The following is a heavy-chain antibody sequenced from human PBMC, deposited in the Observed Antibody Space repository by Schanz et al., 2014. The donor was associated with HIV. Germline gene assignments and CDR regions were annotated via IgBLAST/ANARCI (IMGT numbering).Heavy chain of an antibody. CDR1: GFTFSTYG. D-gene: IGHD3-16*01. Sequence: QVQLVESGGGVVQPGRSLRLSCAASGFTFSTYGMHWVRQGPGKGLEWEQTKASEASNKYYADSVKGRFTISRDNSKNTLFLQMNSLRGEDTAVYYCARVANWDYYGMDVWGRGTTVTVSS. CDR2: KASEASNK. J-gene: IGHJ6*02. CDR3: ARVANWDYYGMDV. V-gene: IGHV3-30*03.